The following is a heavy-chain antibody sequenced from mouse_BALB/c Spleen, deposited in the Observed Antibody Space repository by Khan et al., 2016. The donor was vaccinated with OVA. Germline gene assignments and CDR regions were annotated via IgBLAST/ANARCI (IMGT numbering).Heavy chain of an antibody. V-gene: IGHV3-5*02. CDR2: IYYSGTI. D-gene: IGHD1-2*01. CDR1: GISITTGNYR. CDR3: ARVTTANAMDY. J-gene: IGHJ4*01. Sequence: QLEESGPGLVKPSQTVSLTCTVTGISITTGNYRWSWIRQFPGNNLEWIGYIYYSGTITYNPSLTSRTTITRDTSKNQFFLEMNSLTAEDTATYYCARVTTANAMDYWGQGTSVTVSS.